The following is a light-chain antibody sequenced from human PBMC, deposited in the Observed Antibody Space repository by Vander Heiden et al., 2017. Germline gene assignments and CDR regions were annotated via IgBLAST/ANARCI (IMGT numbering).Light chain of an antibody. V-gene: IGKV1-8*01. CDR1: QGISSY. CDR2: AAS. Sequence: AIRMTQSPSSLSASTGDRVTITCRASQGISSYLAWYQQKPGNAPKLLIYAASTLQSGVPSRFSGSGSGTDFTLTISCLQSEDVATEYCQQYYSYPYTFGQGTKLEIK. CDR3: QQYYSYPYT. J-gene: IGKJ2*01.